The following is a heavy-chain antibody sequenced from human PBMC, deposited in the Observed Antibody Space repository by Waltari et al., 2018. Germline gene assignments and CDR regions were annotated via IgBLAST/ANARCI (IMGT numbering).Heavy chain of an antibody. D-gene: IGHD5-18*01. CDR3: ARDKDSYGSPGGMDV. V-gene: IGHV4-59*01. CDR2: IYYSGST. Sequence: QVQLQESGPGLVKPSETLSLTCTVSGGSISSYYWSWIRQPPGKGLEWIGYIYYSGSTNDNPSLKSRVTISVDTSKNQFSLKLSSVTAADTAVYYCARDKDSYGSPGGMDVWGQGTTVTVSS. J-gene: IGHJ6*02. CDR1: GGSISSYY.